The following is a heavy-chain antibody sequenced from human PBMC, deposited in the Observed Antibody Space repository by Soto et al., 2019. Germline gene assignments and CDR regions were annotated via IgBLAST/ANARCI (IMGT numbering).Heavy chain of an antibody. J-gene: IGHJ3*01. Sequence: GGSLRLSCAASVSTFSTSVMSWVRQAPGKGLQWVSSISGSGDRTYYADSVKGRFTVSRDNSKNTLYLDMNTVTADDTALYYCTWSLVARDAFDEWGQGTMVTVSS. CDR2: ISGSGDRT. CDR1: VSTFSTSV. V-gene: IGHV3-23*01. CDR3: TWSLVARDAFDE. D-gene: IGHD5-12*01.